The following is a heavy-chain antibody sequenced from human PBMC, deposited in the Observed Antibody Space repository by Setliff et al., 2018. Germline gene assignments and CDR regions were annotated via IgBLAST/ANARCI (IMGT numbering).Heavy chain of an antibody. CDR3: ATNSGGNTIDAFDI. CDR2: INAANENT. V-gene: IGHV1-3*01. Sequence: ASVKVSCKASGYTFSSYSMHWVRQAPGQRLEWMGWINAANENTQYSKKFQGRLTITRDTSASTAYMELSSLRSEDTAVYYCATNSGGNTIDAFDIWGQGTMVTVSS. D-gene: IGHD2-15*01. J-gene: IGHJ3*02. CDR1: GYTFSSYS.